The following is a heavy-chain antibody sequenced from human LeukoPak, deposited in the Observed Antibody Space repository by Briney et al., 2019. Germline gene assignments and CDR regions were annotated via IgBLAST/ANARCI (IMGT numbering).Heavy chain of an antibody. D-gene: IGHD3-9*01. CDR2: INPNSGGT. J-gene: IGHJ4*02. Sequence: GASVKVSCKASGYTFTGYYMHWVRQAPGQGLEWMGWINPNSGGTNYAQKFQGRVTMTRDTSISTAYMELSRLRSDDTAVYYCASENYDILTGYYTFDYWGQGTLVTASS. CDR1: GYTFTGYY. CDR3: ASENYDILTGYYTFDY. V-gene: IGHV1-2*02.